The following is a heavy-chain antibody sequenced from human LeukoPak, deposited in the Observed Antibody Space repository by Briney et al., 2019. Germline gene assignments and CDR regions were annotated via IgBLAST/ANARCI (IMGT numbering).Heavy chain of an antibody. J-gene: IGHJ4*02. CDR3: ARDQGGVADPYFDY. CDR2: ISYDGSNK. CDR1: GFTFSSYG. D-gene: IGHD6-19*01. V-gene: IGHV3-30*03. Sequence: GGSLRLSCAASGFTFSSYGMHWVRQAPGKGLEWVAVISYDGSNKYYADSVKGRFTISRDNSKNTLYLQMNSLRAEDTAVYYCARDQGGVADPYFDYWGQGTLVTVSS.